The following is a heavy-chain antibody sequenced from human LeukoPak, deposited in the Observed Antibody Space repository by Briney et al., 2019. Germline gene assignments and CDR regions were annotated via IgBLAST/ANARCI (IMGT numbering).Heavy chain of an antibody. Sequence: GESLKISCKGSGYSFTSYWIAWVRQMPGKGLEWRGIIYTGDSDTRYSPSFQGQVTISADKSISAAYLQWSSLKASDTAMYYCARSSGGSWGDLDYWGQGTLVTVSS. V-gene: IGHV5-51*01. CDR3: ARSSGGSWGDLDY. D-gene: IGHD2-15*01. CDR2: IYTGDSDT. CDR1: GYSFTSYW. J-gene: IGHJ4*02.